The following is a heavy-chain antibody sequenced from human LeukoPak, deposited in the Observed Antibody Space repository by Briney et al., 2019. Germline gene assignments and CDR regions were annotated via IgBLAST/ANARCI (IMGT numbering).Heavy chain of an antibody. CDR1: GYTFTGYY. J-gene: IGHJ4*02. Sequence: ASVKVSCKASGYTFTGYYMHWVRQAPGQGLEWMGWINPNSGGTNYAQKFQGRVTITTDESTSTAYMELSSLRSEDTAVYYCASRSGYRSSEKDQLDYWGQGTLVTVSS. CDR3: ASRSGYRSSEKDQLDY. D-gene: IGHD2-2*01. CDR2: INPNSGGT. V-gene: IGHV1-2*02.